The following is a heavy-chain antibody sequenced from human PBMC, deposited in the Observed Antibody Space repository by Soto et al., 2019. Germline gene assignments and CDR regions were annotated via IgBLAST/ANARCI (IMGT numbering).Heavy chain of an antibody. CDR3: ARGDFREDY. Sequence: PSETLSLTCAFYCGSFSGYYWSWIRQPPGKGLEWIGEINHSGSTNYNPSLKSRVTISVDTSKNQFSLKLSSVTAADTAVYYCARGDFREDYWGQGTLVTVSS. CDR1: CGSFSGYY. CDR2: INHSGST. J-gene: IGHJ4*02. V-gene: IGHV4-34*01.